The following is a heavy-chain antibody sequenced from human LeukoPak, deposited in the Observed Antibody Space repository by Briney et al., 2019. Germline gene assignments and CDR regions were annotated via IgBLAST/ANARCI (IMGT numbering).Heavy chain of an antibody. CDR1: GGSISSYY. CDR3: ARRSLWLGDAFDI. V-gene: IGHV4-59*01. J-gene: IGHJ3*02. D-gene: IGHD3-10*01. Sequence: PSETLSLTCTVSGGSISSYYWSWIRQPPGKGLEWIGYIYYSWSINYNPSLKSRVTISVDTSKNQFSLKLSSVTAADTAVYYCARRSLWLGDAFDIWGQGTMVTVSS. CDR2: IYYSWSI.